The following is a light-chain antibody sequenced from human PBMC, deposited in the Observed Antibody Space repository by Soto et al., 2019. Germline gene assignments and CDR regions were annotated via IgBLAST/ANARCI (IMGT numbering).Light chain of an antibody. Sequence: QSVLTQSPSASASLGASVKLTCTLNSGHSSYAIAWHQQQPEKGPRFLMNLKSDGSHSKGDGIPDRFSGSSSGAERYLTISSLQSEDEADYYCQTWDTGTVVFGGGTKLTVL. V-gene: IGLV4-69*01. CDR3: QTWDTGTVV. CDR1: SGHSSYA. CDR2: LKSDGSH. J-gene: IGLJ2*01.